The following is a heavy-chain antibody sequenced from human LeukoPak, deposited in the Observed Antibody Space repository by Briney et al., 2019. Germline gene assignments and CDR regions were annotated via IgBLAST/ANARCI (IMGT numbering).Heavy chain of an antibody. CDR1: GFPFQSYG. CDR2: ISYDGSNK. CDR3: AKDIYYYDSSRYFQH. D-gene: IGHD3-22*01. J-gene: IGHJ1*01. V-gene: IGHV3-30*18. Sequence: GSLRLSFAAPGFPFQSYGLQLVRPAPSKGPEWVAVISYDGSNKYYADSVKGRFTISRDNSKNTLYLQMNSLRAEDTAVYYCAKDIYYYDSSRYFQHWGQGTLVTVSS.